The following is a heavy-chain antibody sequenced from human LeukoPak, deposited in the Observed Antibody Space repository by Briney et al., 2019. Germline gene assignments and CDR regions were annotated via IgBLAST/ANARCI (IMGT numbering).Heavy chain of an antibody. D-gene: IGHD6-13*01. V-gene: IGHV1-2*02. J-gene: IGHJ6*03. Sequence: ASVKVSCKASGYTFTGYYMHWVRQAPGQGLEWMGWINPNSGGTNYAQKFQGRVTMTRDTSISTAYMELSRLRSDDTAVYYCARAPYSSSWYLGEYYYYYMDVWGKGTTVTVSS. CDR2: INPNSGGT. CDR3: ARAPYSSSWYLGEYYYYYMDV. CDR1: GYTFTGYY.